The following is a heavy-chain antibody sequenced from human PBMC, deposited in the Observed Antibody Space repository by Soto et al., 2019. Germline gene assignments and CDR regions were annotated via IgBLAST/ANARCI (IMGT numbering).Heavy chain of an antibody. J-gene: IGHJ4*02. CDR1: GGSVSIGSYY. CDR2: IYCSGST. D-gene: IGHD3-22*01. V-gene: IGHV4-61*01. Sequence: SETLSLTCTVSGGSVSIGSYYWSCMRQPPGKGLEWIGYIYCSGSTNYNPSLKSRVTISVDTSKNQFSLKLSSVTAADTAVYYCARVANYYDSSGYSYVPDYWGQGTLVTVSS. CDR3: ARVANYYDSSGYSYVPDY.